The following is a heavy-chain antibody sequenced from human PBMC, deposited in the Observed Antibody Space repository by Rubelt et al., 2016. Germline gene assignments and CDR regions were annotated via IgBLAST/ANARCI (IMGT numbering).Heavy chain of an antibody. D-gene: IGHD3-16*01. Sequence: QVQLVQSGAEVKKPGASVKVSCKASGYTFTGYYMHWVRQAPEQGLEWMGRMNTNSGGTNYALRVWGRFTMTRDAGIGTAYREVGRLRADDTAVYYCAREGDYYYGMDVGGQGTTVTVSS. CDR1: GYTFTGYY. J-gene: IGHJ6*02. CDR2: MNTNSGGT. CDR3: AREGDYYYGMDV. V-gene: IGHV1-2*06.